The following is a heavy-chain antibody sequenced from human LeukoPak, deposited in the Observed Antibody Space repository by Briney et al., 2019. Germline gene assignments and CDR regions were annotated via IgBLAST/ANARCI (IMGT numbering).Heavy chain of an antibody. Sequence: SGGSLRLSYAASGFTFSSYSMNSVRHAPRKGLEWVSFITSSSSKYHADSVKGRFTISRDNAKNSLYLQMISLRAEETAVYYCARVPEYMDILIAYSTTPDYWGEGTLVTVSS. CDR2: ITSSSSK. CDR1: GFTFSSYS. J-gene: IGHJ4*02. V-gene: IGHV3-21*01. D-gene: IGHD3-9*01. CDR3: ARVPEYMDILIAYSTTPDY.